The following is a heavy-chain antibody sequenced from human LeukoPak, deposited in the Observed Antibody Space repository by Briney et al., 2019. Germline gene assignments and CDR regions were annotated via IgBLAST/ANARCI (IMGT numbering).Heavy chain of an antibody. CDR3: ARDRIQGWSAVVLVLGDAFDI. J-gene: IGHJ3*02. Sequence: ASVKVSCKASGYTFTSYYMHWVRQAPGQGLEWMGIINPSGGSTSYAQKSQGRVTMTRDTSTSTVYMELSSLRSEDTAVYYCARDRIQGWSAVVLVLGDAFDIWGQGTMVTVSS. D-gene: IGHD3-3*02. CDR1: GYTFTSYY. CDR2: INPSGGST. V-gene: IGHV1-46*01.